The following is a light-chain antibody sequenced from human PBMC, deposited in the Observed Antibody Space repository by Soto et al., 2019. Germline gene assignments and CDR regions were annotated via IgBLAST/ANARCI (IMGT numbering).Light chain of an antibody. J-gene: IGLJ1*01. CDR3: SSYTSSNTPYV. CDR2: EVT. V-gene: IGLV2-14*01. Sequence: QSALTRPASVSGSPGQSITIPCTGSSSDVGAYHFVSWYQHHPGKAPKLILYEVTARPSGVSSRFSGSKSGNTASLTISGLQADDEANYYCSSYTSSNTPYVFGTGTKVTVL. CDR1: SSDVGAYHF.